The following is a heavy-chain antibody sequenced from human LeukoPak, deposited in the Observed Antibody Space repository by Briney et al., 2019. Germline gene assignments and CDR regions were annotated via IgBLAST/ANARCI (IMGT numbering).Heavy chain of an antibody. Sequence: GGALRLSCAASGFTFSSYAVSWVRQAPGKGLEWVSAISGSGGSTYYADAVKGGFTISSDNSNNTLSLQMNSLSAEDRAVYYCAKGRPTYYYDSSGYGFDYWGQGTLVTVSS. V-gene: IGHV3-23*01. CDR3: AKGRPTYYYDSSGYGFDY. D-gene: IGHD3-22*01. CDR2: ISGSGGST. J-gene: IGHJ4*02. CDR1: GFTFSSYA.